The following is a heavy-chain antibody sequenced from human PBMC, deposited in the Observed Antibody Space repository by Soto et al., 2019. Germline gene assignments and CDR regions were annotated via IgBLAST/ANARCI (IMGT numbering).Heavy chain of an antibody. Sequence: ASVKVSCKASGYTFTSYYVHWVRQAPGQGLEWMGIINPSGGSTSYAQKFQGRVTMARDTSTSTVYMELSSLRSEDTAMYYCAATIAAAGNLDYWGQGTLVTVSS. D-gene: IGHD6-13*01. CDR1: GYTFTSYY. CDR2: INPSGGST. V-gene: IGHV1-46*01. J-gene: IGHJ4*02. CDR3: AATIAAAGNLDY.